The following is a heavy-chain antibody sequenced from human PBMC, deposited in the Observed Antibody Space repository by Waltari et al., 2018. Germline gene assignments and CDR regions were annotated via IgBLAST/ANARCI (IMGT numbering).Heavy chain of an antibody. D-gene: IGHD1-26*01. CDR3: ARPSLGQYYFYGMEV. J-gene: IGHJ6*02. V-gene: IGHV1-18*01. CDR2: IGADTGNP. Sequence: QVQLVQSGGEVKKIGASVKVSCTASGYSFTNYAISWVRQAPGQGLDWMGWIGADTGNPIEAQNLQGRVTLTADTSSSTAYMELRSLRSDDTAVYYCARPSLGQYYFYGMEVWGQGTTVTVSS. CDR1: GYSFTNYA.